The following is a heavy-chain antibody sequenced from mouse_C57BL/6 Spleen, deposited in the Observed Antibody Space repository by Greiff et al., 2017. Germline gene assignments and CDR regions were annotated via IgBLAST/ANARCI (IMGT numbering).Heavy chain of an antibody. CDR2: IYPGNSDT. CDR1: GYTFTSYW. CDR3: TRQFYYYGSSYWYFDV. Sequence: EVKLQESGTVLARPGASVTMSCKTSGYTFTSYWLHWVKQRPGQGQEWIGAIYPGNSDTSYNQKFKGKAKLTAVTSASTAYMELSSLTNEDSAVYYCTRQFYYYGSSYWYFDVWGTGTTVTVSS. V-gene: IGHV1-5*01. J-gene: IGHJ1*03. D-gene: IGHD1-1*01.